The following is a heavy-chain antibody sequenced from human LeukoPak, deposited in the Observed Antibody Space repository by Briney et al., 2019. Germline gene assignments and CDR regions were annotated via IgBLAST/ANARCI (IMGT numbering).Heavy chain of an antibody. CDR1: GGSISSGGYY. CDR2: IYYSGST. V-gene: IGHV4-31*03. D-gene: IGHD6-13*01. CDR3: ARTGIAAAGTPNWFDP. Sequence: PSETLSLTCTVSGGSISSGGYYWSWIRQHPGKGLEWIGYIYYSGSTYYNPSLKSRVTISVDTSKNQFSLKLSSVTAADTAVYYCARTGIAAAGTPNWFDPWGQGTLVTVSS. J-gene: IGHJ5*02.